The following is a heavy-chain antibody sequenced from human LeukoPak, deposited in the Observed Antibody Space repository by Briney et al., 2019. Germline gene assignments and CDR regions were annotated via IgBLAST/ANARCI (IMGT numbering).Heavy chain of an antibody. CDR2: ISGSSQYI. CDR1: GFTFSGYT. Sequence: GGSLSLSCAASGFTFSGYTMMWVRQARGKGLEGVASISGSSQYIYYADSVKGRFTISRDRGKNSLYLQMNSLRAEDTAVYYCVRGRHAQYSRSLFDYWGQGNLVTVSS. V-gene: IGHV3-21*01. CDR3: VRGRHAQYSRSLFDY. J-gene: IGHJ4*02. D-gene: IGHD6-6*01.